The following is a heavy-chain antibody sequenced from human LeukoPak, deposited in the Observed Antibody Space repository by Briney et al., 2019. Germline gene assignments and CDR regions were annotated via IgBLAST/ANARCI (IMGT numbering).Heavy chain of an antibody. CDR3: ASHSSGWDYFDY. CDR1: GFTFSSYS. D-gene: IGHD6-19*01. Sequence: PGGSLKLSCAASGFTFSSYSMNWVRQAPGKGLEWVSSISSSSSYIYYADSVKGRFTISRDNAKNSLYLQMNSLRAEDTAVYYCASHSSGWDYFDYWGQGTLVTVSS. CDR2: ISSSSSYI. V-gene: IGHV3-21*04. J-gene: IGHJ4*02.